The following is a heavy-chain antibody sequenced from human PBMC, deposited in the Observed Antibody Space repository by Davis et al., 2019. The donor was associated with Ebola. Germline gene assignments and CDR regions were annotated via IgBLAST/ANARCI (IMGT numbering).Heavy chain of an antibody. CDR1: GFTFSSYG. V-gene: IGHV3-30*03. CDR3: ARGVSKGDYVLYYYGMDV. CDR2: ISYDGSNK. J-gene: IGHJ6*02. D-gene: IGHD4-17*01. Sequence: GESLKISCAASGFTFSSYGMHWVRQAPGKGLEWVAVISYDGSNKYYADSVKGRFTISRHNSKNTLYLQMNSLRSEDTAVYYCARGVSKGDYVLYYYGMDVWGQGTTVTVSS.